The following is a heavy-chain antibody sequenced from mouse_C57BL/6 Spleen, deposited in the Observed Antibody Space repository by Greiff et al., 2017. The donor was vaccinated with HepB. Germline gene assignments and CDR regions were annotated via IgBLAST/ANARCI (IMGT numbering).Heavy chain of an antibody. J-gene: IGHJ2*01. CDR2: ISSGGSYT. V-gene: IGHV5-6*01. CDR3: ARHAYYSNYDDY. Sequence: DVQLVESGGDLVKPGGSLKLSCAASGFTFSSYGMSWVRQTPDKRLEWVATISSGGSYTYYPDSVKGRFTISRDNAKNTLYLQMSSLKSEDTAMYYCARHAYYSNYDDYWGQGTTLTVSS. CDR1: GFTFSSYG. D-gene: IGHD2-5*01.